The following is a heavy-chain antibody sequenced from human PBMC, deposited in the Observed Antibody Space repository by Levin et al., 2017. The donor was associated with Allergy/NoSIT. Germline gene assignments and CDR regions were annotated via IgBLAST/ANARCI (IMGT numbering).Heavy chain of an antibody. V-gene: IGHV3-33*01. D-gene: IGHD6-13*01. J-gene: IGHJ4*02. CDR2: IWYDGSNK. CDR3: ARALGYQGIGSY. CDR1: GFTFSSYG. Sequence: GGSLRLSCAASGFTFSSYGMHWVRQAPGKGLEWVAVIWYDGSNKYYADSVKGRFTISRDNSKNTLYLQMNSLRAEDTAVYYCARALGYQGIGSYWGQGTLVTVSS.